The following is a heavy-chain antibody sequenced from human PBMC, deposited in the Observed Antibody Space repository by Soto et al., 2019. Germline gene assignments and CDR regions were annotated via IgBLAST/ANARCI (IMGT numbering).Heavy chain of an antibody. CDR3: ARSQGGSSSLDIYYYYYYGMDV. V-gene: IGHV1-69*01. CDR2: LIPIFGTA. CDR1: GGTFSSYA. D-gene: IGHD2-15*01. Sequence: QVQLVQSGAEVKKPGSSVKVSCKAPGGTFSSYAISWVRQAPGQGLEWMGGLIPIFGTANYAQKFQGRVTITADESTSTGYMELSSLRSEDTAVDDGARSQGGSSSLDIYYYYYYGMDVWGQGTTVTVSS. J-gene: IGHJ6*02.